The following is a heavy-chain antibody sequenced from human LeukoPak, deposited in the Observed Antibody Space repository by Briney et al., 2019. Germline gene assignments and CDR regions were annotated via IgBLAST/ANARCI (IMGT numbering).Heavy chain of an antibody. Sequence: SSETLSLTCAVSGYSSSSGYYWGWIRQPPGKGLEWIGSIYHSGSTYYNPSLKSRVTISVDTSKNQFSLKLSSVTAADTAVYYCARLRGSYQHFDYWGQGTLVTVSS. CDR1: GYSSSSGYY. CDR3: ARLRGSYQHFDY. CDR2: IYHSGST. V-gene: IGHV4-38-2*01. J-gene: IGHJ4*02. D-gene: IGHD1-26*01.